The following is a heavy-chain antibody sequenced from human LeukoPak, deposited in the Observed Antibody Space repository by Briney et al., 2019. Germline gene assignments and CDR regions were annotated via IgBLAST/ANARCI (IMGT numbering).Heavy chain of an antibody. CDR2: MNPNSGNT. CDR3: ARGYCSSTSCYLFGYWFDP. J-gene: IGHJ5*02. Sequence: GASVKVSCKASGYTFTSYDINWARQATGQGLEWMGWMNPNSGNTGCAQKFQGRVTMTRNTSISTAYMELSSLRSEDTAVYYCARGYCSSTSCYLFGYWFDPWGQGTLVTVSS. V-gene: IGHV1-8*01. D-gene: IGHD2-2*01. CDR1: GYTFTSYD.